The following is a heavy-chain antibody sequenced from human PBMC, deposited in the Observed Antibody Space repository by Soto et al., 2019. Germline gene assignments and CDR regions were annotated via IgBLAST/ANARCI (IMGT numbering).Heavy chain of an antibody. CDR1: GFTFSSYS. V-gene: IGHV3-21*01. CDR3: ARPYGDYVSGLPDV. J-gene: IGHJ6*02. CDR2: ISSSSSYI. D-gene: IGHD4-17*01. Sequence: EVQLVESGGGLVKPGGSLRLSCAASGFTFSSYSMNWVRQAPGKGLEWVSSISSSSSYIYYADSVKGRFPISRDNAKNSLYLQMNSLRAEDTAVYYCARPYGDYVSGLPDVWGQGTTVTVSS.